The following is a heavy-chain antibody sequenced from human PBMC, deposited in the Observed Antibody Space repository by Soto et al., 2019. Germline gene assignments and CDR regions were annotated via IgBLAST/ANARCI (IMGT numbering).Heavy chain of an antibody. J-gene: IGHJ4*02. V-gene: IGHV3-15*01. CDR2: IKSKTNGGTT. CDR3: TTDDPINRN. CDR1: GFTFSNAW. Sequence: EVQLVESGGGLVKAGESLRVSCAASGFTFSNAWMSWVRQAPGRGLEWVGRIKSKTNGGTTDYAAPVKCRFSISSDDSKNTVYLQMNSLKTEDTAIYYCTTDDPINRNWGQGTLVTVSS.